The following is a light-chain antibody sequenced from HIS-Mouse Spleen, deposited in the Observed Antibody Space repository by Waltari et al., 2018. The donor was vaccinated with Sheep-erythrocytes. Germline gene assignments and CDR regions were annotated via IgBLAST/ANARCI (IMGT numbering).Light chain of an antibody. Sequence: QSALPQPASVSGPPGQSITISCTVTISHVRRHNLVSRYQPHPGKAPKLMIYEGSKRPSGVSNRFSGSKSGNTASLTISGLQAEDEADYYCCSYAGSSTPWVFGGGTKLTVL. V-gene: IGLV2-23*01. CDR2: EGS. CDR3: CSYAGSSTPWV. CDR1: ISHVRRHNL. J-gene: IGLJ3*02.